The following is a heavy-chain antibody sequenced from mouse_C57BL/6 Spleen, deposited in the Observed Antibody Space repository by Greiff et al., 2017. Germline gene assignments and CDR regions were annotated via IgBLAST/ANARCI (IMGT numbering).Heavy chain of an antibody. CDR3: ASGDYDLGYAMDY. V-gene: IGHV1-52*01. CDR1: GYTFTSYW. Sequence: VQLQQPGAELVRPGSSVKLSCKASGYTFTSYWMHWVKQRPIQGLEWIGNIDPSDSETHYNQKFKDKATLTVDKSSSPAYMQLSSLTSEDSAVYYCASGDYDLGYAMDYWGQGTSVTVSS. CDR2: IDPSDSET. J-gene: IGHJ4*01. D-gene: IGHD2-4*01.